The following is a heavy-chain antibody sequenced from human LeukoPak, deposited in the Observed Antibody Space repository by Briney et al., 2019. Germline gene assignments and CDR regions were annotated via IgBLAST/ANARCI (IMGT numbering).Heavy chain of an antibody. V-gene: IGHV1-8*03. D-gene: IGHD2-2*01. Sequence: ASVKVSCKASGYTFTSYDINWVRQATGQGLEWMGWMNPNSGNTGYAQKFQGRVTITADESTSTAYMELSSLRSEDTAVYYCARDRYDIVVVPAAWRPNWFDPWGQGTLVTVSS. J-gene: IGHJ5*02. CDR2: MNPNSGNT. CDR1: GYTFTSYD. CDR3: ARDRYDIVVVPAAWRPNWFDP.